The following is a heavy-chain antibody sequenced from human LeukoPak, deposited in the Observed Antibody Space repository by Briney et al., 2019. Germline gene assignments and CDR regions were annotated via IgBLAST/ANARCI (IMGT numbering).Heavy chain of an antibody. Sequence: ASVTVSRKGSGYTFTSYGISWVRLAPAQGIEWLGWISAYNGNTNDAQKLQGRVTMNTDTSTGEAYMDRRSLRSNAAAVYYSARYPPIAADGGEPFFDYWGQGTLVTVSS. J-gene: IGHJ4*02. D-gene: IGHD6-25*01. CDR2: ISAYNGNT. V-gene: IGHV1-18*01. CDR1: GYTFTSYG. CDR3: ARYPPIAADGGEPFFDY.